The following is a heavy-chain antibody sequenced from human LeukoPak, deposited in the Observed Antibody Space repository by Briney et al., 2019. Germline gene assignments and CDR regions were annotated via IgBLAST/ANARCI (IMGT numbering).Heavy chain of an antibody. V-gene: IGHV3-23*01. CDR2: ISGSGGST. Sequence: PGGSLRLSCAASGFTFSSYAMSWVRQAPGKGLEWVSAISGSGGSTYYADSVKGRFTISRDNSKNTLYLQMNSLRAEDTAVYYCARDGPWKYSSGWYSYFDYWGQGTLVTVSS. J-gene: IGHJ4*02. D-gene: IGHD6-19*01. CDR3: ARDGPWKYSSGWYSYFDY. CDR1: GFTFSSYA.